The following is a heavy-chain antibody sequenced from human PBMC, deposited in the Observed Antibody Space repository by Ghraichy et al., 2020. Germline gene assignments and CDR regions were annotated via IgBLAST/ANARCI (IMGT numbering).Heavy chain of an antibody. Sequence: SETLSLTCAVYGGSFSGYYWSWIRQPPGKGLEWIGEINHSGSTNYNPSLKSRVTISVDTSKNQFSLKLSSVTAADTAVYYCARLSRGYSGYDAGPDYWGQGTLPTGFS. CDR2: INHSGST. J-gene: IGHJ4*02. V-gene: IGHV4-34*01. CDR3: ARLSRGYSGYDAGPDY. D-gene: IGHD5-12*01. CDR1: GGSFSGYY.